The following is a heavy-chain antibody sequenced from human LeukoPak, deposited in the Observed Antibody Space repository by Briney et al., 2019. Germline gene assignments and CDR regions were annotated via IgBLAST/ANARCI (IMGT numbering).Heavy chain of an antibody. D-gene: IGHD3-10*01. V-gene: IGHV3-73*01. Sequence: GGSLRLSCAASGFTFSGSALHWVRQASGKGLEWVGRIRSTANGYATAYAASVKGRFTISRDDSKNTAYLQMDSLKTEDTAVCYCTGSYYGSGSYADFDYWGQGTLVTVSS. J-gene: IGHJ4*02. CDR1: GFTFSGSA. CDR3: TGSYYGSGSYADFDY. CDR2: IRSTANGYAT.